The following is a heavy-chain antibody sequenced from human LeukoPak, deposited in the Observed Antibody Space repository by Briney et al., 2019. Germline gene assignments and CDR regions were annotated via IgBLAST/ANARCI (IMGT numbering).Heavy chain of an antibody. CDR3: VRDSLVGAPFDY. D-gene: IGHD1-26*01. J-gene: IGHJ4*02. V-gene: IGHV3-48*01. CDR1: GFTFSSYS. CDR2: ISSSSTI. Sequence: PGGSLRLSCAASGFTFSSYSMNWVRQAPGKGLEWVSYISSSSTIYYADSVKGRFTISRDNAKNSLYLQMNSLRAEDTAVYYCVRDSLVGAPFDYWGQGTLVTVSS.